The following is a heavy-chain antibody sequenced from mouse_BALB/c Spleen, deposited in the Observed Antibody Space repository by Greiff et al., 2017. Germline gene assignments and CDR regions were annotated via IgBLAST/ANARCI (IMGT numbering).Heavy chain of an antibody. V-gene: IGHV14-3*02. CDR3: ARGSYYYGTLDD. Sequence: VQLQQSGAELVKPGASVKLSCTASGFNIKDTYMHWVQQRPEQGLEWIGRIDPANGNTKYDPKFQGKATITADTSSNTAYLQLSSLTSEDTAVYYCARGSYYYGTLDDWGEGTTLTVAS. CDR2: IDPANGNT. CDR1: GFNIKDTY. D-gene: IGHD1-1*01. J-gene: IGHJ2*01.